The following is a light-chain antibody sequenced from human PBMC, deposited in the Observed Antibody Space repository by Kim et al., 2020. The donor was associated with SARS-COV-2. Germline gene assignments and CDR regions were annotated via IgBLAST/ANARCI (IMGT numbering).Light chain of an antibody. CDR1: QGVDNY. J-gene: IGKJ2*01. V-gene: IGKV1-27*01. CDR3: QKYNSGPYT. CDR2: GAS. Sequence: GDTVTITCRASQGVDNYLAWYQQKPGKVPKLLIYGASTLQSGVPSRFSGSGSGTDFSLTISSLQPEDVATYYCQKYNSGPYTFGQGTKL.